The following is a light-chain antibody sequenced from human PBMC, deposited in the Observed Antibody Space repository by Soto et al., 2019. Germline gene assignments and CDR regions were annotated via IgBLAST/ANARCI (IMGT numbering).Light chain of an antibody. V-gene: IGKV3D-20*02. CDR1: QSVSSSY. CDR2: GAS. CDR3: RQRSNWPPA. Sequence: EIVLTQSPGTLSLSPGERATLSCRASQSVSSSYLAWYQQKPGQAPRLLIYGASSRATGIPDRFSGSGSGTDFTLTISSLEPEDFAVYYCRQRSNWPPAFGQGTRLEIK. J-gene: IGKJ5*01.